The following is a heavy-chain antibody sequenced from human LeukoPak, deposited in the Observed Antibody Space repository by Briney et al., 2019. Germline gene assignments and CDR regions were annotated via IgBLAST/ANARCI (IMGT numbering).Heavy chain of an antibody. Sequence: PSETLSLTCTVPGGSVSSGSYYWSWIRQPPGKGLEWIGYIYYSGSTNYNPSLKSRVTISVDTSKNQFSLKLSSVTAADTAVYYCAREAVRTANFDAFDIWGQGTMVTVSS. V-gene: IGHV4-61*01. J-gene: IGHJ3*02. CDR2: IYYSGST. CDR1: GGSVSSGSYY. D-gene: IGHD2-2*01. CDR3: AREAVRTANFDAFDI.